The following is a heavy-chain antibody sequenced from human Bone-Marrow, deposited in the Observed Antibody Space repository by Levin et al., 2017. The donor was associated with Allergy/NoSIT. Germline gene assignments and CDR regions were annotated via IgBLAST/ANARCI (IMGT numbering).Heavy chain of an antibody. V-gene: IGHV3-48*03. CDR1: GFTFSSYE. D-gene: IGHD2-15*01. J-gene: IGHJ4*02. Sequence: GGSLRLSCAASGFTFSSYEMNWVRQAPGKGLEWVSYISSSGSTIYYADSVKGRFTISRDNAKNSLYLQMNSLRAEDTAVYYCARAYSLGYCSGGSCYSGDYWGQGTLVTVSS. CDR3: ARAYSLGYCSGGSCYSGDY. CDR2: ISSSGSTI.